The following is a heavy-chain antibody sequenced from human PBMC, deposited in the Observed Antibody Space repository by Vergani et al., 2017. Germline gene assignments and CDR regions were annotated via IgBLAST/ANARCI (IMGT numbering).Heavy chain of an antibody. D-gene: IGHD2-21*01. CDR3: ARDNGAYCGGDGYDAFDI. Sequence: QVQLVQSGAEVKKPGSSVKVSCKASGGTFSSYTISWVRQAPGQGLEWMGRIIPILGIANYAQKFQGRVTLTADKSTSTAYMELSSLRSEDTAVYYCARDNGAYCGGDGYDAFDIWGQGTMVTVSS. CDR1: GGTFSSYT. CDR2: IIPILGIA. V-gene: IGHV1-69*08. J-gene: IGHJ3*02.